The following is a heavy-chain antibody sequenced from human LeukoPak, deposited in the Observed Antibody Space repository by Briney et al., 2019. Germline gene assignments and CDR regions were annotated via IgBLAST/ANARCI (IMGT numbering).Heavy chain of an antibody. CDR3: ASRSGYYGMDV. Sequence: SVKVSCKASGATFNTYAISWVRQAPGQGLEWMGRIIPILGIANYAQKFQGRVTITADKSTSTAYMELSSLRSEDTAVYYCASRSGYYGMDVWGQGTTVTVSS. CDR2: IIPILGIA. V-gene: IGHV1-69*04. J-gene: IGHJ6*02. CDR1: GATFNTYA. D-gene: IGHD3-10*01.